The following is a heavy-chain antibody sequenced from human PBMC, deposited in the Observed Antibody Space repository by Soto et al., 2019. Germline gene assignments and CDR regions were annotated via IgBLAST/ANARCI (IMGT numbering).Heavy chain of an antibody. CDR2: INPNSGGT. CDR3: VREPAGGSYYYYYYGMDV. CDR1: GYTFTGYY. Sequence: ASVKVSCKASGYTFTGYYMHWVRQAPGQGLEWMGWINPNSGGTNYAQKFQGWVTMTRDTSISTAYMELSRLRSDDTAVYYCVREPAGGSYYYYYYGMDVWGQGATVTVSS. J-gene: IGHJ6*02. V-gene: IGHV1-2*04. D-gene: IGHD1-26*01.